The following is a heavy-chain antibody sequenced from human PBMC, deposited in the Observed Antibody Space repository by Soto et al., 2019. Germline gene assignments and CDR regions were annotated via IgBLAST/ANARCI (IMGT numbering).Heavy chain of an antibody. Sequence: PSETLSLTCTVSGGSISSYYWSWIRQPPGKGLEWIGYIYYSGSTNYNPSLKSRVTISVDRAKNQFSLKLSSVTAADTAVYYWAAGGGLPRYYWGQGTLVTVS. CDR2: IYYSGST. V-gene: IGHV4-59*12. CDR3: AAGGGLPRYY. CDR1: GGSISSYY. D-gene: IGHD5-12*01. J-gene: IGHJ4*02.